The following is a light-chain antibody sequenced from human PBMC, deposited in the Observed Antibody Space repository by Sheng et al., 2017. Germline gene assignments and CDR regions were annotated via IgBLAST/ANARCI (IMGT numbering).Light chain of an antibody. Sequence: EVVMTQSPATLSVSPGERATLSCRASQTISSNLAWYQQKPGQAPRLLISGASTRATGIPARFSGSGSGTEFTLTIDSLQSEDFAVYYCQQYNSWPRTFGQGTKVDLK. CDR2: GAS. J-gene: IGKJ1*01. CDR3: QQYNSWPRT. V-gene: IGKV3-15*01. CDR1: QTISSN.